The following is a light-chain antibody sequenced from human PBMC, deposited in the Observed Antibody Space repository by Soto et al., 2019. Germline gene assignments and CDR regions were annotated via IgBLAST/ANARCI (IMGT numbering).Light chain of an antibody. J-gene: IGKJ2*01. Sequence: EIVMTQSPGTLSVSPGERATLSCRASQSVSSSLAWYQQRPGQAPRLLIYGASTRATGVPARFSGSGSGTEFTLTITSLQSEDFAVSYCQQYNNCPPYTFGQGTKLQIK. CDR1: QSVSSS. V-gene: IGKV3-15*01. CDR2: GAS. CDR3: QQYNNCPPYT.